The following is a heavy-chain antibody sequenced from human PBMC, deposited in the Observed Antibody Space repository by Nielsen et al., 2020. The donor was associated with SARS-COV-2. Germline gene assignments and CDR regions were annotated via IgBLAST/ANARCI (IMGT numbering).Heavy chain of an antibody. V-gene: IGHV3-11*03. CDR3: VTGARLADN. CDR2: ISGTSSDT. J-gene: IGHJ4*02. CDR1: GFSFSISY. Sequence: GESLKISCAASGFSFSISYMNWIRQAPGGRPEWISYISGTSSDTNYADSVKGRFTISRDNAHNSLLLQMTSLRVEDTAVYYCVTGARLADNWGQGTLVTVSS. D-gene: IGHD6-6*01.